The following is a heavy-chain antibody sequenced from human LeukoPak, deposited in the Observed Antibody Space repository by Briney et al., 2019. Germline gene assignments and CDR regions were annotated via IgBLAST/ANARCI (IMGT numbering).Heavy chain of an antibody. J-gene: IGHJ4*02. D-gene: IGHD5-18*01. CDR1: GFTFSSYW. CDR2: INSDGSST. Sequence: PGGSLKLSCAASGFTFSSYWMHWVRQAPGKGLVWVSRINSDGSSTSYADSVKGRFTISRDNAKNTLYLQMNSLRAEDTAVYYCASYSYGPSADFDYWGQGTLVTVSS. V-gene: IGHV3-74*01. CDR3: ASYSYGPSADFDY.